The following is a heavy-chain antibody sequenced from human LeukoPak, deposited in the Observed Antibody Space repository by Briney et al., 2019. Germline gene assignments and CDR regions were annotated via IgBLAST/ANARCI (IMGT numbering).Heavy chain of an antibody. CDR2: ISGSGGST. D-gene: IGHD2-15*01. J-gene: IGHJ4*02. V-gene: IGHV3-23*01. CDR3: AKDPNHPPYIVVVVAAPDY. CDR1: GGSISSTTYY. Sequence: PSETLSLTCTVSGGSISSTTYYWGWVRQAPGTGLEWVSAISGSGGSTYYADSVKGRFTISRDNSKNTLYLQMNSLRAEDTAVYYCAKDPNHPPYIVVVVAAPDYWGQGTLVTVSS.